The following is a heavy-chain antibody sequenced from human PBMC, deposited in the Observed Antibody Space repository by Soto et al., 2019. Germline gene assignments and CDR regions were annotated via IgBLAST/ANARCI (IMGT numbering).Heavy chain of an antibody. CDR2: ISAYNGNT. V-gene: IGHV1-18*01. Sequence: QVQLVQSGAEVKKPGASVKVSCKASGYTFTSYGISWVRQAPGQGLEWMGWISAYNGNTNYAQKLQGRVTMTTDTATSTAYMELRSLRSDDTAVYYCARSDYGDYAGNWFDPWGQGTLVTVSS. CDR3: ARSDYGDYAGNWFDP. CDR1: GYTFTSYG. J-gene: IGHJ5*02. D-gene: IGHD4-17*01.